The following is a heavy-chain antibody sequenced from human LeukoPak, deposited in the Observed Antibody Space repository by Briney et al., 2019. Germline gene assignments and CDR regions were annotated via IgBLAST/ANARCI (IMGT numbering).Heavy chain of an antibody. CDR3: AREPTYYYDSSGDYYYGMDV. Sequence: ASVKVSCKAPGYTFTSYYMHWVRQAPGQGLEWMGIINPSGGSTSYAQKFQGRVTMTRDTSTSTVYMELSSLRSEDTAVYYCAREPTYYYDSSGDYYYGMDVWGQGTTVTVSS. J-gene: IGHJ6*02. CDR1: GYTFTSYY. CDR2: INPSGGST. D-gene: IGHD3-22*01. V-gene: IGHV1-46*01.